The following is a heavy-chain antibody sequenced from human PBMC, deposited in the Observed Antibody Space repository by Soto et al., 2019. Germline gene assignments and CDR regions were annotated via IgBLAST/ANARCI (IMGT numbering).Heavy chain of an antibody. J-gene: IGHJ3*01. D-gene: IGHD2-2*01. V-gene: IGHV3-33*01. Sequence: QVQLVESGGGVVQPGRSLRLSCAASGFSFNKYGMHWFRQAPGKGLEWVAVIWYDGSNKYYADSVKGRFTISRDNSKNTLYLQMNSLRAEDTAVYYCARGTAMLGDAVDVWGQGTMVTVSS. CDR3: ARGTAMLGDAVDV. CDR1: GFSFNKYG. CDR2: IWYDGSNK.